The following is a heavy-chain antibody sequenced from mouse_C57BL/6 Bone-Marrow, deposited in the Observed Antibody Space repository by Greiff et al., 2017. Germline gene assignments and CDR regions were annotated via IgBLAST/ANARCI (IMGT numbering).Heavy chain of an antibody. J-gene: IGHJ2*01. CDR2: IDPSDSYT. V-gene: IGHV1-69*01. D-gene: IGHD1-1*01. Sequence: QVQLQQPGAELVMPGASVKLSCKASGYTFTSYWMHWVKQRPGQGLEWIGEIDPSDSYTNYNQKFKGKSTLTVDKSSSTAYMQLSRLTSEDSAVYCGAMVTKVVTYFDYWGQGTTVTVSS. CDR1: GYTFTSYW. CDR3: AMVTKVVTYFDY.